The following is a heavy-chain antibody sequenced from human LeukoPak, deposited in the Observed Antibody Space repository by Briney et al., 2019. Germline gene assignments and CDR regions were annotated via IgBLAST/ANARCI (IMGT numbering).Heavy chain of an antibody. CDR1: GLTFSRYW. D-gene: IGHD1/OR15-1a*01. Sequence: PGGSLRLSCAASGLTFSRYWLTWVRQAPGKGLEWVAVIWYDGSNKYYADSVKGRFTISRDNSKNTLYLQMNSLRAEDTAVYYCARDVGTIDYWGQGTLVTVSS. CDR3: ARDVGTIDY. J-gene: IGHJ4*02. CDR2: IWYDGSNK. V-gene: IGHV3-33*08.